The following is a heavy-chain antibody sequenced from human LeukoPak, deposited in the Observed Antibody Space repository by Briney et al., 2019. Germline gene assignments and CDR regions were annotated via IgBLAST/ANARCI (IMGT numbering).Heavy chain of an antibody. J-gene: IGHJ4*02. V-gene: IGHV3-30*02. CDR1: GFTFSTYG. CDR3: ARDWSGYSGYDWDY. CDR2: IRYDGSNK. D-gene: IGHD5-12*01. Sequence: PGGSLRLSCAASGFTFSTYGIHWVRQAPGKGLEWVAFIRYDGSNKYYADSVKGRFTISKDNSKNTLFLQMNSLRPEDTAVYYCARDWSGYSGYDWDYWGQGTLVTVSS.